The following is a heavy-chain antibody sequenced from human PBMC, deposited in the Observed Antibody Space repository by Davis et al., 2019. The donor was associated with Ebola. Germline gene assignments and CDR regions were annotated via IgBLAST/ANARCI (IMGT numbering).Heavy chain of an antibody. D-gene: IGHD5-12*01. CDR3: ERSWLRTGLDV. Sequence: HSQTLSLTCAISGHSVPINSAGCNWIRQSPSRGLEWLGRTYYSSKWYHDYATSVKGRITINLDTSNSEASLQLNSVTPEDTAVYYCERSWLRTGLDVWGKGTTVTVSS. CDR2: TYYSSKWYH. V-gene: IGHV6-1*01. CDR1: GHSVPINSAG. J-gene: IGHJ6*04.